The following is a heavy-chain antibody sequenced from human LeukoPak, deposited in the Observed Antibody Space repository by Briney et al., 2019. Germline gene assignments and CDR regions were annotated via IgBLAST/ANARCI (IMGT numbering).Heavy chain of an antibody. CDR3: ATLALGYCSSTSCSTLYYFDY. J-gene: IGHJ4*02. Sequence: GGSLRLSCAASGFTFSSYAMSWVRQAPGKGLEWVSAISGSGGSTYYADSVKGRFTISRDNSKNTLYLQMNSLRAEDTAVYYCATLALGYCSSTSCSTLYYFDYWGQGTLVTVSS. CDR2: ISGSGGST. CDR1: GFTFSSYA. D-gene: IGHD2-2*01. V-gene: IGHV3-23*01.